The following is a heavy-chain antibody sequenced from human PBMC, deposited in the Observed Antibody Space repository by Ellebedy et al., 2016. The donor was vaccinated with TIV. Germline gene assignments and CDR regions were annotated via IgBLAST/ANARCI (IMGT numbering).Heavy chain of an antibody. CDR1: GGSISSYY. D-gene: IGHD3-10*01. Sequence: MPSETLSLTCTVSGGSISSYYWNWIRQPPGKGLEWIGEIIQSGTMNYSPSLKSRVTISVDKSKNQFSLRLSSVTAADTAVYFCARGIYGSGSVDYWGQGTLVTVSP. CDR2: IIQSGTM. J-gene: IGHJ4*02. V-gene: IGHV4-34*01. CDR3: ARGIYGSGSVDY.